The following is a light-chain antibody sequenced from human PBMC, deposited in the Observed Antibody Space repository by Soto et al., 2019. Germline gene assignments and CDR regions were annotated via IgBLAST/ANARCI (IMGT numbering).Light chain of an antibody. Sequence: DIQMTPSPSTLSASVVDTVTITCRASQTISTFLNWYQQTPGTAPRLLIFGASTRATGIPDRFSGSGAGAYFNLTISRLEPADLGVYYCQQYGSSHTFGQGTRLEIK. J-gene: IGKJ5*01. CDR2: GAS. CDR1: QTISTF. CDR3: QQYGSSHT. V-gene: IGKV1-5*01.